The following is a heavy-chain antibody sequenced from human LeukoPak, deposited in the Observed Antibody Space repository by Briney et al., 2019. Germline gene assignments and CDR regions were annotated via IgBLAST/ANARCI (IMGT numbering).Heavy chain of an antibody. CDR1: GYTFTSYG. D-gene: IGHD6-6*01. V-gene: IGHV1-18*01. Sequence: GASVKVSCKTSGYTFTSYGISWVRQAPGQGLEWMGWISAYNGNTNYAQRLQGRVAMTTDTSTSTAYMELRSLRSDDTAVYYCARGVAARPFDYWGQGTLVTVSS. J-gene: IGHJ4*02. CDR2: ISAYNGNT. CDR3: ARGVAARPFDY.